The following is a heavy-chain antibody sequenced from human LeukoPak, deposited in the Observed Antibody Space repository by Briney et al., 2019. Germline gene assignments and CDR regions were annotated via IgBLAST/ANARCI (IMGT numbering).Heavy chain of an antibody. Sequence: GGSLRLSCAASGFIFSSYAMHWVRQAPGKGLEWVAFIRYDGSDKYYADSVKGRFTISRDNSKNTLYLQMNSLKTEDTAVYYCTPHGRGDYAPLGGVDYWGQGTLVTVSS. J-gene: IGHJ4*02. CDR2: IRYDGSDK. V-gene: IGHV3-30*02. CDR3: TPHGRGDYAPLGGVDY. D-gene: IGHD4-17*01. CDR1: GFIFSSYA.